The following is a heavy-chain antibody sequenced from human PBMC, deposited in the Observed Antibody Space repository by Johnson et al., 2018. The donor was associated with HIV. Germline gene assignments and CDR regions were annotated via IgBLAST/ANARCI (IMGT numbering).Heavy chain of an antibody. J-gene: IGHJ3*02. CDR2: IYSGGST. V-gene: IGHV3-66*02. CDR3: AARIAVADDDAFDI. CDR1: GFTVSSNY. Sequence: EQLVESGGGLVQPGGSLRLSCAASGFTVSSNYMSWVRQAPGKGLEWVSVIYSGGSTYYADSVKGRFTIARDNSKNPLYLQMNSLRAEDTAVYYCAARIAVADDDAFDIWGQGTMVTVSS. D-gene: IGHD6-19*01.